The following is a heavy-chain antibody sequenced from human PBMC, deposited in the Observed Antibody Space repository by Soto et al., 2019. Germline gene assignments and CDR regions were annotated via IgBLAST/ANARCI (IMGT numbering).Heavy chain of an antibody. CDR1: GFTFSSYA. Sequence: HPVGSLRLSCAASGFTFSSYAMSWVRQAPGKGLEWVSAISGSGGSTYYADSVKGRFTISRDNSKNTLYLQMNSLRAEDTAVYYCAKVVDYDILPINYYYYYGMDVWGQGTTVTVSS. CDR2: ISGSGGST. CDR3: AKVVDYDILPINYYYYYGMDV. D-gene: IGHD3-9*01. J-gene: IGHJ6*02. V-gene: IGHV3-23*01.